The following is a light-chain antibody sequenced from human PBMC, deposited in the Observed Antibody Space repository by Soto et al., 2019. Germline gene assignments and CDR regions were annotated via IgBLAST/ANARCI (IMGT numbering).Light chain of an antibody. J-gene: IGKJ3*01. CDR1: QSVSSSY. V-gene: IGKV3-20*01. Sequence: EIGLTQSPGTLSWSPGERATLSCRASQSVSSSYLAWYQQKPGQAPRLLIYGASSRATGIPDRFSGSGSGTDFTLTISRLEPEDFAVYYCQQYGSSQFTFGPGTKVDIK. CDR2: GAS. CDR3: QQYGSSQFT.